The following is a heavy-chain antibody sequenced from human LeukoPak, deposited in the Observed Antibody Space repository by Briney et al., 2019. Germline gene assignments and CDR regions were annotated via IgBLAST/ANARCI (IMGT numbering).Heavy chain of an antibody. D-gene: IGHD4-23*01. CDR2: ITNSGST. CDR1: GGSISSGGYY. J-gene: IGHJ4*02. V-gene: IGHV4-31*03. CDR3: ARAPTTVVTPSYFDY. Sequence: SETLSLTCTVSGGSISSGGYYWSWIRQHPGEGLEWLGYITNSGSTYYNPSLKSRVTISVDTSKNQFSLKLSSVSAADTAVYYCARAPTTVVTPSYFDYWGQGALVTVSS.